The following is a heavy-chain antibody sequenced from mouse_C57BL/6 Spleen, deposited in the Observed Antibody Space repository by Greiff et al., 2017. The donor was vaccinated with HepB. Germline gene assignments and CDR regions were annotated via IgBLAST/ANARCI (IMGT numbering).Heavy chain of an antibody. CDR1: GFTFSSYG. J-gene: IGHJ4*01. V-gene: IGHV5-6*01. Sequence: VQLKESGGDLVKPGGSLKLSCAASGFTFSSYGMSWVRQTPDKRLEWVATISSGGSYTYYPDSVKGRFTISRDNAKNTLYLQMSSLKSEDTAMYYCARTGTGRGWYAMDYWGQGTSVTVSS. D-gene: IGHD4-1*01. CDR3: ARTGTGRGWYAMDY. CDR2: ISSGGSYT.